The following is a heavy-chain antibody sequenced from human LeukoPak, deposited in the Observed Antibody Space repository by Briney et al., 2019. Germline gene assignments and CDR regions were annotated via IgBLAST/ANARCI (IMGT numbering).Heavy chain of an antibody. CDR2: INPNSGGT. D-gene: IGHD3-3*01. V-gene: IGHV1-2*02. CDR1: GYTFTGYY. Sequence: GASVKVSCKASGYTFTGYYMHWVRQAPGQGLEWMGWINPNSGGTNYAQKFQGRVTMTRDTSISTAYMELSSLRSEDTAVYYCARSYDFWSGDAFDIWGQGTMVTVSS. CDR3: ARSYDFWSGDAFDI. J-gene: IGHJ3*02.